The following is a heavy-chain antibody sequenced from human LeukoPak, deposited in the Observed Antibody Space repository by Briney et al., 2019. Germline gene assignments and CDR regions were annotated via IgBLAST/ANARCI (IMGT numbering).Heavy chain of an antibody. CDR2: IKQDGSEK. CDR3: ARGGEYYYGSGSYYHFNWYFDL. Sequence: PGGSLRLSCAASGFTFSSYWMSWVRQAPGKGLEWVANIKQDGSEKYYVDSVKGRFTISRDNAKNSLYLQMNSLRAEDTAVYYCARGGEYYYGSGSYYHFNWYFDLWGRGTLVTVSS. D-gene: IGHD3-10*01. CDR1: GFTFSSYW. V-gene: IGHV3-7*01. J-gene: IGHJ2*01.